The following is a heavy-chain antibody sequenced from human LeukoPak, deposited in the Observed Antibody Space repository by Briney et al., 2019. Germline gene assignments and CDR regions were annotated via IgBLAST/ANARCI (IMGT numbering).Heavy chain of an antibody. J-gene: IGHJ3*01. V-gene: IGHV3-74*01. Sequence: DPGGSLRLSCAASGFTFSTYWMHWVRQAPGKGLVWVSRITPDGTSTTYADSVKGRFTISRDNAKNTLYVQMNSLRAEDTAVYYCARGAFGVYAFDLWGQGTMVTVSS. CDR1: GFTFSTYW. D-gene: IGHD3-3*01. CDR2: ITPDGTST. CDR3: ARGAFGVYAFDL.